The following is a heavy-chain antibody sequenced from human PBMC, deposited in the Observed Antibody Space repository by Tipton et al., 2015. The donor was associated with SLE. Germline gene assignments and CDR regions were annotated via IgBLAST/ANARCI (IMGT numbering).Heavy chain of an antibody. V-gene: IGHV4-31*02. CDR1: GGSIRSGGYH. J-gene: IGHJ5*02. Sequence: PGLVKPSQTLSLTCTVSGGSIRSGGYHWTWIRQHPGKGLEWIGYINYSGNTYYNPSLKSRVIISVDTSENHFSLKLSSVTAADTAVYYCATMIGGRGRFDPWGQGTLVTVSS. CDR3: ATMIGGRGRFDP. CDR2: INYSGNT. D-gene: IGHD3-22*01.